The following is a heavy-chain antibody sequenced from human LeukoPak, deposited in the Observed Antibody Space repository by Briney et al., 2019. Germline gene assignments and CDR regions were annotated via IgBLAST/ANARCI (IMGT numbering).Heavy chain of an antibody. CDR3: ARDSLLAYYYDSSGYYVRDAFDI. J-gene: IGHJ3*02. Sequence: GRSLRPSCASPALTHTSFDMTCVSQAPVNGLELVSSISAGGTSIYYADSVRGRFTISRDNAKSSLYLQMNSLRAEDTALYYCARDSLLAYYYDSSGYYVRDAFDIWGQGTMVTVSS. CDR2: ISAGGTSI. CDR1: ALTHTSFD. V-gene: IGHV3-48*03. D-gene: IGHD3-22*01.